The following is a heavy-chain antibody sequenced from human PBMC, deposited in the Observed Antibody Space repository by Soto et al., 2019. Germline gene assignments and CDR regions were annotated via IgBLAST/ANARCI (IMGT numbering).Heavy chain of an antibody. CDR1: GFTFSSYG. V-gene: IGHV3-33*08. D-gene: IGHD2-2*01. J-gene: IGHJ6*02. Sequence: GGSLKLSCAASGFTFSSYGMHWVRQAPGKGLEWVAVIWYDGSNKYYADSVKGRFTISRDNSKNTLYLQMNSLRAEDTAVYYCARDLTDIVVVPAATDTHYYYYYGMDVWGQGTTVTVSS. CDR2: IWYDGSNK. CDR3: ARDLTDIVVVPAATDTHYYYYYGMDV.